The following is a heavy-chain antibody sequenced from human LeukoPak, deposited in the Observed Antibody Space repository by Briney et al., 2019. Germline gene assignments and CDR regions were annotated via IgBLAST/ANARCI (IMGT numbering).Heavy chain of an antibody. J-gene: IGHJ5*02. V-gene: IGHV1-46*01. CDR2: ISPAGHNT. CDR3: ARAPRGTAGYYDP. Sequence: ASVKVSCKASGYTFIDYNMHWVRQAPGRRLEWVGMISPAGHNTDYAEELKGRVSLTSDTSTTTVYMEVSSLTSEDTAIYYCARAPRGTAGYYDPWGQGTLVTVSS. CDR1: GYTFIDYN. D-gene: IGHD3-9*01.